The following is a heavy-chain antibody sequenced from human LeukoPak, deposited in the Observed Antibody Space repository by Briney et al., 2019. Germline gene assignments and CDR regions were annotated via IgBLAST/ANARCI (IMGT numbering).Heavy chain of an antibody. D-gene: IGHD6-13*01. CDR2: ISYDGSNK. J-gene: IGHJ4*02. Sequence: GRSLRLSCAASGFTFSSYGMHWVRQAPGKGLEWVAVISYDGSNKYYADSVKGRFTISRDNSKNTLYLQMNSLRAEDTAVYYCARDVLPGSSWYYFDYWGQGTLVTVSS. CDR1: GFTFSSYG. V-gene: IGHV3-30*03. CDR3: ARDVLPGSSWYYFDY.